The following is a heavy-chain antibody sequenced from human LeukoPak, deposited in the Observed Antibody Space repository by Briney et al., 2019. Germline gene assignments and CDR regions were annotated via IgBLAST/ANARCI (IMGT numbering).Heavy chain of an antibody. CDR3: AGSGYYYRGQDY. J-gene: IGHJ4*02. CDR2: IYSSGST. CDR1: GGSISSYY. D-gene: IGHD3-22*01. V-gene: IGHV4-4*07. Sequence: PSETLSLTCTVSGGSISSYYWSWIRQPAGKGLEWIGRIYSSGSTNYNPSLKSRVTISVDTSKNQFSLKLTSVTAADTAVYYCAGSGYYYRGQDYWGQGTLVTVSS.